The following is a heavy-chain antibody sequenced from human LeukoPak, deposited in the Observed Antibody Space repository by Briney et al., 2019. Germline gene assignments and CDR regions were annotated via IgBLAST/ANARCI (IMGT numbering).Heavy chain of an antibody. V-gene: IGHV1-69*13. CDR3: ARSEDSSGWEAYYFDY. J-gene: IGHJ4*02. CDR1: GGTFSSYA. D-gene: IGHD6-19*01. CDR2: IIPIFGTA. Sequence: ASVKVSCKASGGTFSSYAISWVRQAPGQGLEWMGGIIPIFGTANYAQKFQGRVTIIADESTSTAYMELSSLRSEDTAVYYCARSEDSSGWEAYYFDYWGQGTLVTVSS.